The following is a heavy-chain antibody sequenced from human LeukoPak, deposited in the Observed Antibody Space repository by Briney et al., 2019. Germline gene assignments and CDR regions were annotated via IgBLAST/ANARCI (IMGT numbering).Heavy chain of an antibody. CDR2: ISYDGSNK. CDR1: GFTLSSYA. D-gene: IGHD6-19*01. Sequence: GRSLRLSCAASGFTLSSYAMHWVRQAPGKGLERVAVISYDGSNKYYADSVKGRFTISRDNSKNTLYLQMNILRAEDTAWYYCASGSGLLFDYWGQGTLVTVSS. V-gene: IGHV3-30-3*01. CDR3: ASGSGLLFDY. J-gene: IGHJ4*02.